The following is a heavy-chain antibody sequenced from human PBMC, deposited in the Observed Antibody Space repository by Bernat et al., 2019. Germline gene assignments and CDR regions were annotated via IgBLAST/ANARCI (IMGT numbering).Heavy chain of an antibody. Sequence: QLQLQESGPGLVKPSETLSLTCTVSGGSISSSSYYWGWIRQTPGKGLEWIGSIYYSGSTYYNPSLKSRVTISVDTSKNQFSLKLSSVTAADTAVYYCARGEEYYDILTGYSVDYYYMDVWGKGTTVTVSS. J-gene: IGHJ6*03. D-gene: IGHD3-9*01. V-gene: IGHV4-39*01. CDR2: IYYSGST. CDR3: ARGEEYYDILTGYSVDYYYMDV. CDR1: GGSISSSSYY.